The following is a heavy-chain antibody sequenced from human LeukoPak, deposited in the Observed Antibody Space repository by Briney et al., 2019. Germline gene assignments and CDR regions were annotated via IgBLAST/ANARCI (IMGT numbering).Heavy chain of an antibody. J-gene: IGHJ3*02. D-gene: IGHD3-22*01. CDR1: GGSISSGGYY. Sequence: SGTLSLTCTVSGGSISSGGYYWSWIRQHPGKGLEWIGYIYYSGSTYYNPSLKSRVTISVDTSKNQFSLKLSSVTAADTAVYYCARADSSGYSLYAFDIWGQGTMVTVSS. V-gene: IGHV4-31*03. CDR3: ARADSSGYSLYAFDI. CDR2: IYYSGST.